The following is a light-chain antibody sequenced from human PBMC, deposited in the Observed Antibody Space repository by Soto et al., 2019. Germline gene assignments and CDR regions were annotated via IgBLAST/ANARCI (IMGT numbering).Light chain of an antibody. Sequence: QAVVTQEPSLTVSPGGTVTLTCGSSTGAVPSGHYPYVFQQKPGQAPRTLIYDTSNKHSRTPARFSGSLLGGKAALTLSGALPEDEAEYYCLLSYSGAHVVFGGGTKLTV. CDR3: LLSYSGAHVV. V-gene: IGLV7-46*01. CDR1: TGAVPSGHY. J-gene: IGLJ2*01. CDR2: DTS.